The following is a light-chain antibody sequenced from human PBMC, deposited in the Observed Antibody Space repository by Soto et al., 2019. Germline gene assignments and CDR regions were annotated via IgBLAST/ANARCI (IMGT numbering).Light chain of an antibody. CDR3: QQLHTSLPCT. V-gene: IGKV1-9*01. CDR2: SAS. CDR1: QAIGNY. J-gene: IGKJ2*02. Sequence: IQLTQFPSSLSASVGDRVTITCRASQAIGNYLAWYRQKPGNAPEHLIFSASTLQVGLPSRFSGSGSGTDFTLTIISLQPEDFATYYCQQLHTSLPCTFGQGTRL.